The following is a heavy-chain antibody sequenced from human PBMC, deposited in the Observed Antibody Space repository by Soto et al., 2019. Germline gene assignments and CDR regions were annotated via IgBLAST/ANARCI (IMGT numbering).Heavy chain of an antibody. CDR1: GYTFTSYG. V-gene: IGHV1-18*01. J-gene: IGHJ4*02. CDR3: ARDRGSYALDY. D-gene: IGHD1-26*01. CDR2: ISAYNGNT. Sequence: QVQLVQSGAEVKKPGASVKVSCKASGYTFTSYGISWVRQAPGQGLEWMGWISAYNGNTNHAQKRQGRXPXTXXTATSTAYMELRSLRSDDTAVYYCARDRGSYALDYWGQGTLVTVST.